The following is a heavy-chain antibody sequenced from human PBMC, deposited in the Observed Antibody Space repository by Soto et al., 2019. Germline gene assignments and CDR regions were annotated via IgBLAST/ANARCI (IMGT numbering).Heavy chain of an antibody. D-gene: IGHD2-15*01. Sequence: QPGGSLRISCAASGFTFSSYDMNWVRQAPGKGLEWVSGVSASGSITSYADSAKGRFTISRDNAKNTVFLQMTGLRAEDTAVYFCAKGDCSGGRCYRGFDYWGQGTLVTVSS. J-gene: IGHJ4*02. V-gene: IGHV3-23*01. CDR2: VSASGSIT. CDR3: AKGDCSGGRCYRGFDY. CDR1: GFTFSSYD.